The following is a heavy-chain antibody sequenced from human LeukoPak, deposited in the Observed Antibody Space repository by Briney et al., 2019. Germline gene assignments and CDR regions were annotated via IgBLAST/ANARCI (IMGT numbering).Heavy chain of an antibody. CDR2: IYYSGST. D-gene: IGHD1-26*01. V-gene: IGHV4-39*07. Sequence: SETLSLTCTVSGGSISSSSYYWGWIRQPPGKGLEWIGSIYYSGSTYYNPSLKSRVTISVDTSKNQFSLKLSSVTAADTAVYYCASGGGSYLGPYYFDYWGQGTLVTVSS. CDR3: ASGGGSYLGPYYFDY. CDR1: GGSISSSSYY. J-gene: IGHJ4*02.